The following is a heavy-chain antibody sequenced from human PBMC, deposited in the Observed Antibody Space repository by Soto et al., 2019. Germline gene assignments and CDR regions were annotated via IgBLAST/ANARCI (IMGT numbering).Heavy chain of an antibody. D-gene: IGHD1-26*01. CDR2: FIPSFGTA. CDR1: GGAISTIA. J-gene: IGHJ5*02. V-gene: IGHV1-69*13. CDR3: TRAQFRYTGTYVAADWFDP. Sequence: ASVKVSCKAPGGAISTIAITWVRRAPGQGLEWMGAFIPSFGTAIYAQKFQGRVTISADESTSSAYMDLSSLRSDDTAVYYCTRAQFRYTGTYVAADWFDPWGQGTLVTVSS.